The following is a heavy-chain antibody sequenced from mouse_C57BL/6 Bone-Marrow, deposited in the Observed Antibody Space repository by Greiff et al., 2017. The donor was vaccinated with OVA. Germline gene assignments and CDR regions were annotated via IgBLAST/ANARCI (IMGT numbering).Heavy chain of an antibody. CDR3: ARQTLVYYAMDD. V-gene: IGHV5-12*01. CDR1: GFTFSDYY. CDR2: ISNGGGST. J-gene: IGHJ4*01. Sequence: DVMLVESGGGLVQPGGSLKLSCAASGFTFSDYYMYWVRQTPEKRLEWVAYISNGGGSTYYPDTVKGRFTISRDNAKNTLYLQMRRLKSEDTDMYYCARQTLVYYAMDDWGQGTSVTVSS.